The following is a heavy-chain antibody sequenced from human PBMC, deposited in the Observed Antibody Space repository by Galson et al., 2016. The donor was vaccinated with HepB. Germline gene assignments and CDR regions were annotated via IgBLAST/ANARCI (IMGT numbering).Heavy chain of an antibody. CDR3: AKDIGRGTSYYFYGMDF. J-gene: IGHJ6*04. CDR2: ISCDSDTK. V-gene: IGHV3-9*01. D-gene: IGHD3/OR15-3a*01. CDR1: GFTLGNYA. Sequence: SLRLSCAASGFTLGNYAMHWVRQAPGKGLEWVAVISCDSDTKYFADSVKGRFTVSRDNAKNSLYLQMNSLRAEDTALYYCAKDIGRGTSYYFYGMDFWGKGATVTVSS.